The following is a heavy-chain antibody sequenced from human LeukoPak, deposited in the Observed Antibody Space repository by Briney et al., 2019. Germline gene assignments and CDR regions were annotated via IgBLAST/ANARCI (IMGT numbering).Heavy chain of an antibody. CDR1: GFTFSDYY. J-gene: IGHJ4*02. Sequence: PGGSLRLSCAASGFTFSDYYMSWIRQAPGKGLEWVSYISSSGSTIYYADSVKGRFTISRDNAKNSLYLQTNSLRAEDTAVYYCARDEVSVSDADGSDYWGQGTLVTVSS. D-gene: IGHD1-26*01. V-gene: IGHV3-11*01. CDR2: ISSSGSTI. CDR3: ARDEVSVSDADGSDY.